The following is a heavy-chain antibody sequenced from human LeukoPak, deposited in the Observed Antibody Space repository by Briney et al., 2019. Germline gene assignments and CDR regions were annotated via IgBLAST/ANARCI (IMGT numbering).Heavy chain of an antibody. J-gene: IGHJ2*01. CDR3: ARETPLRWYFDL. CDR2: INHSGST. V-gene: IGHV4-34*01. Sequence: PSETLSLTCTVSGDSISSYYWSWIRQPPGKGLEWIGEINHSGSTNYNPSLKSRVTISVDTSKNQFSLKLSSVTAADTAVYYCARETPLRWYFDLWGRGTLVTVSS. CDR1: GDSISSYY.